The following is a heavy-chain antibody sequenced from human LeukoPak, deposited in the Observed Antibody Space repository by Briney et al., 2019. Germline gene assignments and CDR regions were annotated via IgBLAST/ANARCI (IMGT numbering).Heavy chain of an antibody. Sequence: SETQSLTCTVSGASISSYYWSWIRQPPGKGLEWIGYIYYSGSTNYNPSLKSRVTISVATSKNQFSLKLSSVTAADTAVYYCAREAYSNYVDYWGQGTLVTVSS. J-gene: IGHJ4*02. CDR3: AREAYSNYVDY. D-gene: IGHD4-11*01. V-gene: IGHV4-59*01. CDR1: GASISSYY. CDR2: IYYSGST.